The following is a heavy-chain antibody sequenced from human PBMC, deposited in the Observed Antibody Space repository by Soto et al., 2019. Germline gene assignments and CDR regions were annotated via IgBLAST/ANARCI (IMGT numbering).Heavy chain of an antibody. V-gene: IGHV3-30*18. CDR1: GFTFSSYG. CDR3: AKRRYYYDSSGYHYLVDY. CDR2: ISYDGSNK. Sequence: GGSLRLSCAASGFTFSSYGMHWVRQAPGKGLEWVAVISYDGSNKYYADSVKGRFTISRDNSKNTLYLQMNSLRAEDTAVYYCAKRRYYYDSSGYHYLVDYWGQGTLVTVSS. J-gene: IGHJ4*02. D-gene: IGHD3-22*01.